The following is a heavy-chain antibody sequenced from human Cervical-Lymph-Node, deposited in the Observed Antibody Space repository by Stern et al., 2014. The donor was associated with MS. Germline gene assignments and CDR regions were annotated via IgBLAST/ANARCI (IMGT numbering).Heavy chain of an antibody. V-gene: IGHV1-46*03. D-gene: IGHD5-18*01. CDR3: ARRGYTYGFDY. Sequence: VQLVESGAEVKKPGASVKVSCKASGYTFTSYQMHWVRQAHGQGLEWMGKINPRGGGTSYAQKFQGRVTMTRDASTSTVYMELSSLRSEDTAVYYCARRGYTYGFDYWGQGTLVTVSS. CDR2: INPRGGGT. CDR1: GYTFTSYQ. J-gene: IGHJ4*02.